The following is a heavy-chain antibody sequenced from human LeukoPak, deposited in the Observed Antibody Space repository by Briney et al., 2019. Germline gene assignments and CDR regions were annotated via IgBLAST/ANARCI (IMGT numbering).Heavy chain of an antibody. CDR3: ASSRRYNWDDLSLENNWFDP. D-gene: IGHD1-1*01. J-gene: IGHJ5*02. V-gene: IGHV4-30-4*01. CDR1: GGFISSDDCC. Sequence: PSETLSLTCTVSGGFISSDDCCWSWIRPPPGKGLEWNGYIYYSGSTYYYPSLKSRLTISIDTSKNQFSLKLSSMTAADTAVYYCASSRRYNWDDLSLENNWFDPWGQGTLVTVSS. CDR2: IYYSGST.